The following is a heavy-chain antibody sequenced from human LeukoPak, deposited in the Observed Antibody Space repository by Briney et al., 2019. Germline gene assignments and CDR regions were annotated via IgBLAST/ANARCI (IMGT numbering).Heavy chain of an antibody. J-gene: IGHJ4*02. CDR3: ARDFPVITMVRGVIKRFDY. Sequence: GASLKVSCKASCYTFTSYGISWVRQTPGQGLEWMGWISAHNGNTNYAQELQGRVTMTTDTSTSTAYMELRSLRSDDTAVYSCARDFPVITMVRGVIKRFDYWGQGTLVTVSS. CDR2: ISAHNGNT. D-gene: IGHD3-10*01. CDR1: CYTFTSYG. V-gene: IGHV1-18*01.